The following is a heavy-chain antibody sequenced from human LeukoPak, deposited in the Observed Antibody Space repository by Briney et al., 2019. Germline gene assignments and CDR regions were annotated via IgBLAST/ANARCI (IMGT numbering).Heavy chain of an antibody. CDR1: GFTFSTYA. CDR3: ARDRSRFYYDSSGYYFDY. V-gene: IGHV3-23*01. CDR2: ISGSGNST. D-gene: IGHD3-22*01. J-gene: IGHJ4*02. Sequence: GGSLRLSCAASGFTFSTYAVNWVRQAPGKGLEWVSTISGSGNSTYYADSVKGRFTISRDNSKNTLYLQMNSLRAEDTAVYYCARDRSRFYYDSSGYYFDYWGQGTLVTVSS.